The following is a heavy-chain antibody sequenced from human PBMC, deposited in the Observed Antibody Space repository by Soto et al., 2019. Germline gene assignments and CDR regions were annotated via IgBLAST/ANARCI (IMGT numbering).Heavy chain of an antibody. J-gene: IGHJ4*02. Sequence: SETLSLTCTLSGGAINDHYWSFIRQPPGKGLEWIGYIYYNRNTNYNPSLESRVTISVDRSRNQFSLRLTSLTAADTAVYYCARVRTGYFDYWGRGALVTVSS. V-gene: IGHV4-59*11. CDR1: GGAINDHY. D-gene: IGHD3-9*01. CDR3: ARVRTGYFDY. CDR2: IYYNRNT.